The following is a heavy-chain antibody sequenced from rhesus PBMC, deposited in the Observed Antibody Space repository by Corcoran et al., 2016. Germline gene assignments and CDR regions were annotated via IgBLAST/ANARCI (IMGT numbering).Heavy chain of an antibody. J-gene: IGHJ4*01. CDR1: GYSISSGYG. CDR2: ISYSRST. V-gene: IGHV4-122*02. D-gene: IGHD1-44*02. CDR3: AREGVRGHFDY. Sequence: QLQLQESGPGLVKPSETLSLTCAVSGYSISSGYGWSWIRQPPGKGLEWIGYISYSRSTSYNPSLKSRVNISRDTSKNQFSRKLSSVTAADTAVYYCAREGVRGHFDYWGQGVLVTVSS.